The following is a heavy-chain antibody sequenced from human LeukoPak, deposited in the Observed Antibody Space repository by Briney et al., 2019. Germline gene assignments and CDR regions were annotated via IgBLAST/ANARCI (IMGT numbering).Heavy chain of an antibody. Sequence: SETLSLTCTVSGGSISNNYWNWIRLPPGKGLEWIGYIYYTGSTHYNPSPKSRVTISLDTSKSQFSLKLTSVTAADTAVYYCAKARDSNIWYPFDYWGQGTLVTVSS. CDR2: IYYTGST. J-gene: IGHJ4*02. D-gene: IGHD6-13*01. CDR1: GGSISNNY. V-gene: IGHV4-59*01. CDR3: AKARDSNIWYPFDY.